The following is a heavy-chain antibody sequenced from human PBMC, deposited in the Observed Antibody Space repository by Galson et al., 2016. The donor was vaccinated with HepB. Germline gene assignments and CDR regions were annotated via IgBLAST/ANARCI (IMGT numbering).Heavy chain of an antibody. V-gene: IGHV4-61*02. CDR2: TYMSGST. J-gene: IGHJ4*02. D-gene: IGHD3-3*01. CDR3: ARESGDFWSAYADS. Sequence: TLSLTCTVSGASFTSGGYYWRWLRQPTGKSLAWIGRTYMSGSTKYNPSLNSRVTISVDTSRRQFSLKLSSVTAADTAVYYCARESGDFWSAYADSWGQGILVTVSS. CDR1: GASFTSGGYY.